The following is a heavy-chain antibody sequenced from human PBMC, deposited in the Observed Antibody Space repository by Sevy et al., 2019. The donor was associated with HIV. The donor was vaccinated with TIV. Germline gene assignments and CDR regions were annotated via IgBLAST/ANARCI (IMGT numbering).Heavy chain of an antibody. CDR2: IWYDGSNK. Sequence: GGSLRLSCAASGFTFSSYGMHWVRQAPGKGLEGGAVIWYDGSNKYYADSVKGRFTISGANSKNTLYLKMNSLRAEDTAVYYCARDSSDQYSSGGNYYYGMDVWGQGTTVTVSS. V-gene: IGHV3-33*01. CDR1: GFTFSSYG. J-gene: IGHJ6*02. CDR3: ARDSSDQYSSGGNYYYGMDV. D-gene: IGHD6-19*01.